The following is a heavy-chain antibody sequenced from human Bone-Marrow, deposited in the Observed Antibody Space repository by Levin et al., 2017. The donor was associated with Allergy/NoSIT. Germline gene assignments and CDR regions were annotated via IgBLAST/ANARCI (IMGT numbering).Heavy chain of an antibody. CDR1: GFTVSSNY. V-gene: IGHV3-53*01. J-gene: IGHJ4*02. D-gene: IGHD2-21*01. CDR3: ARGDSINPFDY. Sequence: PGGSLRLSCAASGFTVSSNYMSWVRQAPGKGLEWVSVIYSGGSTYYADSVKGRFTISRDNSKNTLYLQMNSLRAEDTAVYYCARGDSINPFDYWGQGTLVTVSS. CDR2: IYSGGST.